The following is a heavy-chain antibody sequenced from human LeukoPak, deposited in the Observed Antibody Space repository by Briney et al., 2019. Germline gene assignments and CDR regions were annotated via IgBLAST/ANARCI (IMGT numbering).Heavy chain of an antibody. CDR3: AKDDRGGSGSYSPDY. V-gene: IGHV3-30*18. CDR2: ISYDGSNK. D-gene: IGHD3-10*01. J-gene: IGHJ4*02. CDR1: GFTFSSYG. Sequence: GGSLRLSCAASGFTFSSYGMHWVRQAPGKGLEWVAVISYDGSNKYFADSVKGRFTLSRDNSKNTLYLQMNSLRAEDTAVYYCAKDDRGGSGSYSPDYWGQGTLVTVSS.